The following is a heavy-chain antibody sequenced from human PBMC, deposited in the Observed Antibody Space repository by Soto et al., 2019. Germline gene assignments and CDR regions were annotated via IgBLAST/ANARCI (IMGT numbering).Heavy chain of an antibody. Sequence: ASVKVSCKASGYTFTIYGSSWVRQTPGQGLEWMGWISAYNGNTNYAQKLQGRVTMTTDTSTSTAYMELRSLRSDDTAVYYCARDRTPPGIAVAFIWGQGTTVTVSS. D-gene: IGHD6-19*01. CDR3: ARDRTPPGIAVAFI. CDR1: GYTFTIYG. J-gene: IGHJ3*02. CDR2: ISAYNGNT. V-gene: IGHV1-18*01.